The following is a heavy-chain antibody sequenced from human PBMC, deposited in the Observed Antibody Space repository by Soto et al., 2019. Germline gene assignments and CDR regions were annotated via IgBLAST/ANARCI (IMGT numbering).Heavy chain of an antibody. CDR1: GFTFSSHA. Sequence: QVQLVESGGGVVQPGRSLRLSCAASGFTFSSHAMHWVRQAPGKGLEWVADISYDGSKKFYADSVKGRFTFSRDNSKNTLYLQMNRLRTEDTAVYYCARGYSHGLIDYWGQGTLVTVYS. CDR3: ARGYSHGLIDY. J-gene: IGHJ4*02. V-gene: IGHV3-30*03. D-gene: IGHD5-18*01. CDR2: ISYDGSKK.